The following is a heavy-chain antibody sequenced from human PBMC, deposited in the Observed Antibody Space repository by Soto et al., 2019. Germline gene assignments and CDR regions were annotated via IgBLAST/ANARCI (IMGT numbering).Heavy chain of an antibody. D-gene: IGHD1-26*01. V-gene: IGHV2-5*02. Sequence: QITLTESGPTLVKPTQTLTLTCTISGFSFSTSAVGVGWIRQPPGKALEWLALLYWDDDKRYSPFLKSRLTTPKDTSTNQGVLTMTNRDAVEKGTYFCAHLYWEASGTRYYFDYWGQGPLVTVSS. CDR1: GFSFSTSAVG. CDR3: AHLYWEASGTRYYFDY. CDR2: LYWDDDK. J-gene: IGHJ4*02.